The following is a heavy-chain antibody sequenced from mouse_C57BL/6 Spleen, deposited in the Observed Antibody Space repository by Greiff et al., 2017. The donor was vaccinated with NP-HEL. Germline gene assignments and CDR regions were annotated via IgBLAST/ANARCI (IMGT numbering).Heavy chain of an antibody. J-gene: IGHJ3*01. V-gene: IGHV1-52*01. CDR1: GYTFTSSW. D-gene: IGHD1-1*01. CDR3: ARGGHYYGSSPFAY. Sequence: VQLQQPGAELVRPGSSVKLSCQASGYTFTSSWMHWVKQRPIQGLEWIGNIDPSDREPHSHQKFKDKATLTVDKSSSTAYMQLSSLTAEDSAVYYCARGGHYYGSSPFAYWGQGTLVTVSA. CDR2: IDPSDREP.